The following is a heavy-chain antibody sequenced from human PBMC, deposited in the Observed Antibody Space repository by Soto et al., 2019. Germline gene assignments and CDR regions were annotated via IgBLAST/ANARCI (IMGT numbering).Heavy chain of an antibody. CDR3: ARDGYYYDSSGYHDAFDI. Sequence: GGSLRLSCAASGFTFSSYSMNWVRQAPGKGLEWVSSISSSSSYIYYADSVKGRFTISRDNAKNSLYLQMNSLRAEDTAVYYCARDGYYYDSSGYHDAFDIWGQGTMVTVSS. D-gene: IGHD3-22*01. CDR1: GFTFSSYS. J-gene: IGHJ3*02. V-gene: IGHV3-21*01. CDR2: ISSSSSYI.